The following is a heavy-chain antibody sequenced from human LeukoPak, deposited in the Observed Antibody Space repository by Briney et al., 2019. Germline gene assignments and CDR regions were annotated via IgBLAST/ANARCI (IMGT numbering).Heavy chain of an antibody. V-gene: IGHV3-23*01. CDR1: GFTFSSYA. D-gene: IGHD6-13*01. CDR3: AKDTGYSSSEYFQH. J-gene: IGHJ1*01. CDR2: ISGSGGST. Sequence: GGSLRLSCAASGFTFSSYAMSWVRQAQGKGLEWVSAISGSGGSTYYADSVKGRFTISRDNSKNTLYLQMNSLRAEDTAVYYCAKDTGYSSSEYFQHWGQGTLVTVSS.